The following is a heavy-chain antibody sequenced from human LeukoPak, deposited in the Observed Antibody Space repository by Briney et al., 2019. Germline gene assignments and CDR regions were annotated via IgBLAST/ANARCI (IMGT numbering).Heavy chain of an antibody. CDR3: ARTIGPDALDI. D-gene: IGHD2/OR15-2a*01. V-gene: IGHV2-70*11. J-gene: IGHJ3*02. CDR2: IDWDDDE. CDR1: GVPLSTMVIC. Sequence: SGPSLVKPRQTLTLTCSFSGVPLSTMVICVNWVCQPPGKSLEWLARIDWDDDEYYNTSLKTRLTISKDTSKNQVVLTMTSMDPVDTATYFCARTIGPDALDIWGQGTMVTVSS.